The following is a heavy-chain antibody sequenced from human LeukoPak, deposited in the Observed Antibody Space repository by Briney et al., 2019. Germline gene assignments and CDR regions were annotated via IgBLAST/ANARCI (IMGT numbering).Heavy chain of an antibody. J-gene: IGHJ4*02. Sequence: PSETLSLTCTVSGGSISSSSYYWGWIRRAPGKGLEWIGSLFYGENSHYNPSLKSRATLSVDTSNNQFSLKLTSVTAADAAVYFCARQLPTAAADTRGYFDYWGQGTVVTVSS. CDR2: LFYGENS. CDR3: ARQLPTAAADTRGYFDY. V-gene: IGHV4-39*01. D-gene: IGHD6-25*01. CDR1: GGSISSSSYY.